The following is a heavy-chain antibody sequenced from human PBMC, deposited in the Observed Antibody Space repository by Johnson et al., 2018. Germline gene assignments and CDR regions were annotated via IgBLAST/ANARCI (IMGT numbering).Heavy chain of an antibody. CDR2: ISYDGSNK. J-gene: IGHJ6*02. D-gene: IGHD3-10*01. CDR3: AKDLFDYYGSVYNMDV. V-gene: IGHV3-30*04. Sequence: VQLVESGGGVVQPGRSLRLSCAASGFTFSSYPMHWVRQAPGKGLEWVAVISYDGSNKYYADSVKCRFTISRDNSKNTLYLQMNSLRAEDTAVYYCAKDLFDYYGSVYNMDVWGQGTTVTVSS. CDR1: GFTFSSYP.